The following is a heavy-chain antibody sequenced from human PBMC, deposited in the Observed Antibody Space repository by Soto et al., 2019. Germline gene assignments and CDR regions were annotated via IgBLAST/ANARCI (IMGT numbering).Heavy chain of an antibody. CDR1: GGTFNSYA. V-gene: IGHV1-69*12. D-gene: IGHD1-1*01. CDR2: IIPIFGTT. J-gene: IGHJ6*02. Sequence: QVQLVQSGVEVKKPGSSVKVSCKASGGTFNSYAIDWVRQAPGQGLEWMGGIIPIFGTTNYAQKLQGRVKLTADESTRTAYMELSTLTYEDTAVYYCARGTVTGSEYNFYYYGMDVWGQGTTVIVSS. CDR3: ARGTVTGSEYNFYYYGMDV.